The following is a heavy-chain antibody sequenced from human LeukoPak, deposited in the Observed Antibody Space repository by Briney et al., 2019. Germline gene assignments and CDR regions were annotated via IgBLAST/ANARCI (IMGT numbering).Heavy chain of an antibody. CDR3: ARAPNSGTLGEDY. J-gene: IGHJ4*02. V-gene: IGHV3-11*01. D-gene: IGHD1-26*01. CDR2: ISSSGSTI. Sequence: GGSLRLSCAASGFTFSDYYMSWIRQAPGKGLEWVSYISSSGSTIYYADSVKGRFTISRDNAKNSLYLQMNSLKTEDTAVYYCARAPNSGTLGEDYWGQGTLVTVSS. CDR1: GFTFSDYY.